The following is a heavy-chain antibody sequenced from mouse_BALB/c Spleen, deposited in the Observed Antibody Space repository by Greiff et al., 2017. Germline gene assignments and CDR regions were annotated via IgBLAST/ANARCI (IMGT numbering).Heavy chain of an antibody. CDR3: ARNYGSRSTSSYWYFDV. Sequence: EVKVVESGGGLVQPGGSRKLSCAASGFTFSSFGMHWVRQAPEKGLEWVAYISSGSSTIYYADTVKGRFTISRDNPKNTLFLQMTSLRSEDTAMYYCARNYGSRSTSSYWYFDVWGAGTTVTVSS. CDR1: GFTFSSFG. D-gene: IGHD1-1*01. V-gene: IGHV5-17*02. J-gene: IGHJ1*01. CDR2: ISSGSSTI.